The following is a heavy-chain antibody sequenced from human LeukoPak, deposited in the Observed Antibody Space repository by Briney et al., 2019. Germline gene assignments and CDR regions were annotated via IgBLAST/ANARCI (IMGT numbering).Heavy chain of an antibody. V-gene: IGHV3-33*06. CDR2: IWYDGSNK. J-gene: IGHJ4*02. Sequence: PGGSLRLSCAASGFTFSSYGMHWVRQAPGKGLEGVAVIWYDGSNKYYADSVKGRFTISRDNSKNTLYLQMNSLRAEDTAVYYCAKPRGYSYGPFGYWGQGTLVTVSS. CDR1: GFTFSSYG. D-gene: IGHD5-18*01. CDR3: AKPRGYSYGPFGY.